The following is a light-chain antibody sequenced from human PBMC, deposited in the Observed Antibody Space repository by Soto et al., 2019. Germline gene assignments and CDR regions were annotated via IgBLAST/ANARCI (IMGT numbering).Light chain of an antibody. J-gene: IGLJ1*01. CDR1: SSNIGSNV. V-gene: IGLV1-44*01. CDR3: AAWDDNLSGFYV. Sequence: QSVLTQPPSVSGTPGQRVTISCAGSSSNIGSNVVNWYQHPPGRAPKLLIYGHNQRPSGVPDRFSGSKSGTSASLAISGLQSEDEAEYYCAAWDDNLSGFYVFGTGTKVTVL. CDR2: GHN.